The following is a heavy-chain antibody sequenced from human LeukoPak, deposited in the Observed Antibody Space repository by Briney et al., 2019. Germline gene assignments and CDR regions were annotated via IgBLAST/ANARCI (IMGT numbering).Heavy chain of an antibody. V-gene: IGHV4-59*01. D-gene: IGHD1-1*01. Sequence: LETLSLTCTVSGGSISSYYWSWIRQPPGKGLEWIGYIYYSGSTTYNPSLKSRVTISVDTSKNQFSLKLNSVTAADTAVYYCARFDGTGNNFDDWGQGTVVSVSS. CDR3: ARFDGTGNNFDD. J-gene: IGHJ4*02. CDR1: GGSISSYY. CDR2: IYYSGST.